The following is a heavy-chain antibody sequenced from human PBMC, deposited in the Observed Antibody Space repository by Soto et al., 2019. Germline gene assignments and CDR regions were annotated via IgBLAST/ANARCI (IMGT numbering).Heavy chain of an antibody. Sequence: QVQLQEPGPRLVEPSQTLSLTCTVSGGSISSADYYWSWIRQPPGTGLEWIGHIYNTGSTYSNPSLQRRVTISVDMSKKQFSLKLSSVTAADTAVYYCARGSSGDNVDYWGQGTMVTVSS. D-gene: IGHD1-26*01. CDR1: GGSISSADYY. CDR2: IYNTGST. J-gene: IGHJ4*02. V-gene: IGHV4-30-4*01. CDR3: ARGSSGDNVDY.